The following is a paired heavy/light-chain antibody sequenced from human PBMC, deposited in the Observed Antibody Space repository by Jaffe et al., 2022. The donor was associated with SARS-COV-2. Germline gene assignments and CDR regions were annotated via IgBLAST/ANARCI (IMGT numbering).Light chain of an antibody. J-gene: IGLJ2*01. CDR1: SSNIGSNY. V-gene: IGLV1-47*01. CDR2: RNN. CDR3: AAWDDSLSGQVV. Sequence: QSVLTQPPSASGTPGQRVTISCSGSSSNIGSNYVYWYQQLPGTAPKLLIYRNNQRPSGVPDRFSGSKSGTSASLAISGLRSEDEADYYCAAWDDSLSGQVVFGGGTKLTVL.
Heavy chain of an antibody. D-gene: IGHD4-17*01. V-gene: IGHV3-30-3*01. CDR2: ISYDGSNK. CDR3: ARDSGYGDYPKPDAFDI. CDR1: GFTFSSYA. Sequence: QVQLVESGGGVVQPGRSLRLSCAASGFTFSSYAMHWVRQAPGKGLEWVAVISYDGSNKYYADSVKGRFTISRDNSKNTLYLQMNSLRAEDTAVYYCARDSGYGDYPKPDAFDIWGQGTMVTVSS. J-gene: IGHJ3*02.